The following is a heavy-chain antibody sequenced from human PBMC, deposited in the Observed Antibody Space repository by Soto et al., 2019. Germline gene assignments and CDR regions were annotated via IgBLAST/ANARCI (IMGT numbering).Heavy chain of an antibody. CDR2: IYYSGSS. Sequence: SETLSLTCTVSGGSISSGGNYWSWIRQHPGKGLECIGYIYYSGSSYYNPSLKSRVTISVDTSKNQFSLKLRTVTAADTAVYYCARVGARRGTQQWLSVRYCFDYWGQGTLVTVSS. CDR3: ARVGARRGTQQWLSVRYCFDY. CDR1: GGSISSGGNY. V-gene: IGHV4-31*03. J-gene: IGHJ4*02. D-gene: IGHD5-18*01.